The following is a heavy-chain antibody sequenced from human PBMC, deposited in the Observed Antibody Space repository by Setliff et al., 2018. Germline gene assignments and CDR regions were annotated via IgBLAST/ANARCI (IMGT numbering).Heavy chain of an antibody. CDR1: GFTFTDAW. CDR2: IRSKPYTYAT. V-gene: IGHV3-73*01. CDR3: ARELGYSSTWYSHEGFNI. D-gene: IGHD6-13*01. J-gene: IGHJ3*02. Sequence: GGSLRLSCAASGFTFTDAWMNWVRQAPGKGLEWVGRIRSKPYTYATTYAASMKGRFTISRDDSKNTAYLQMNSLRAEDTAVYYCARELGYSSTWYSHEGFNIWGQGTMVTVSS.